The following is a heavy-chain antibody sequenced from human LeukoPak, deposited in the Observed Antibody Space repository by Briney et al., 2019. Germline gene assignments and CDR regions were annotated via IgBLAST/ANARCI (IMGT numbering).Heavy chain of an antibody. CDR2: LYSSGTT. CDR1: GFAVSPSY. D-gene: IGHD6-19*01. V-gene: IGHV3-53*01. CDR3: ARAVAARLPYMDV. J-gene: IGHJ6*03. Sequence: GGSLRLSCAASGFAVSPSYLSWVRQAPGKGLEWVSLLYSSGTTYYADSVKGRFTISRDNSKNTLYLQMNSLRAEDTAVYYCARAVAARLPYMDVWGKGTTVNGSS.